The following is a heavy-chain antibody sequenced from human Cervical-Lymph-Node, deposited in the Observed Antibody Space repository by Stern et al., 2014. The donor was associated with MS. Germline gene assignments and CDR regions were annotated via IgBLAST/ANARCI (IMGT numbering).Heavy chain of an antibody. D-gene: IGHD3-16*01. CDR2: IYSGGNT. CDR1: GFTVSSKY. CDR3: ARDGDDGGIDY. J-gene: IGHJ4*02. V-gene: IGHV3-53*01. Sequence: EVQLVESGGGLTQPGGSLRLSCAASGFTVSSKYMSWLRQAPGKGLEWVSVIYSGGNTYYADSVKGRFTISRDNSKNTLNLQMNSLRAEDTAVYYCARDGDDGGIDYWGQGTLVTVSS.